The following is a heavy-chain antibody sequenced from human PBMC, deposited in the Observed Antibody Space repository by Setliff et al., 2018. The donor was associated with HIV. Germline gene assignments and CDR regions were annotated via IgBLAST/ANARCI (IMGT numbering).Heavy chain of an antibody. CDR1: GFTFSSYA. Sequence: GGSLRLSCADSGFTFSSYAMTWVRQAPGKGLEWVSVMSGSGGSTYSADSVKGRFTISRDNSKNTLYLQMNSLRAEDTAIYYCAKNWGSRGIWGVFDYWGQGTLVTVSS. CDR2: MSGSGGST. J-gene: IGHJ4*02. CDR3: AKNWGSRGIWGVFDY. V-gene: IGHV3-23*01. D-gene: IGHD7-27*01.